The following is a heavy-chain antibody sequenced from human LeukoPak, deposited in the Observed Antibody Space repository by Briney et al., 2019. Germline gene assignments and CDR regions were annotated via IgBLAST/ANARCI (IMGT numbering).Heavy chain of an antibody. CDR3: ARQRGSGCLDY. CDR2: IKQDGSET. D-gene: IGHD6-19*01. Sequence: GGSLRLSCAASKFTLSNYWMSWVRQAPGKGLEWVANIKQDGSETYYVDSVKGRFTISRDNAKNSLSLQMNSLRAEDTAVYYCARQRGSGCLDYWGQGTLVTVSS. CDR1: KFTLSNYW. V-gene: IGHV3-7*01. J-gene: IGHJ4*02.